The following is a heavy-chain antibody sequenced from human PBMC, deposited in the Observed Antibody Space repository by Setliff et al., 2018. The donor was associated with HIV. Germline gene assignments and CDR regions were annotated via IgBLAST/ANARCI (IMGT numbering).Heavy chain of an antibody. CDR2: IYYSGST. CDR1: GVSINTDNFY. J-gene: IGHJ4*02. V-gene: IGHV4-31*03. Sequence: TLSLTCNVSGVSINTDNFYWSWIRQHPGKGLEWIGYIYYSGSTYYNPSLKSRLTISLDTSKNQFSLKLRSVTAADTAMYYCARLSKYYDFWTPDSWGQGTLVTVSS. D-gene: IGHD3-3*01. CDR3: ARLSKYYDFWTPDS.